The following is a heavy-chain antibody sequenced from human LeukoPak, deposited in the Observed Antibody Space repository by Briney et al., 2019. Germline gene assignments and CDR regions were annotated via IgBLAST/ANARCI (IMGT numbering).Heavy chain of an antibody. CDR3: ARVAAGNTMFDF. Sequence: SETLSLTCVVSGFRISRTHFWGWIRQAPEKEMEWLGSVFHTGITYYNPSVRGRVTISVDTSNNQFSLNLYSATAADTAVYYCARVAAGNTMFDFWGRGTLVAVSS. D-gene: IGHD6-19*01. J-gene: IGHJ4*02. V-gene: IGHV4-38-2*01. CDR2: VFHTGIT. CDR1: GFRISRTHF.